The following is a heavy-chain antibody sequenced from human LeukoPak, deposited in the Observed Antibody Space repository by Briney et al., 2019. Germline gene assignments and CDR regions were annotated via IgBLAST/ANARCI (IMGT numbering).Heavy chain of an antibody. CDR1: EFTFSSYT. CDR2: ISGTSSYI. J-gene: IGHJ4*02. Sequence: GSLRLSCAASEFTFSSYTMNWVRQAPGKGLEWVSSISGTSSYIYYADSVKGRFTISRDNAKNSLYLQMNSLRAEDTAIYYCARRGPVGCSGTSCFAGPVDNWGQGTLVTVSS. CDR3: ARRGPVGCSGTSCFAGPVDN. D-gene: IGHD2-2*01. V-gene: IGHV3-21*01.